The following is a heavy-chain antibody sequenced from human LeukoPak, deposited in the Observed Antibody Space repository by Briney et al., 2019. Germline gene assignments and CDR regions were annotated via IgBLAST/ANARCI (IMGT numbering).Heavy chain of an antibody. CDR1: GGSFDNEMFY. V-gene: IGHV4-39*01. J-gene: IGHJ5*02. CDR2: VHQRGNI. CDR3: ARQAGIGFDL. D-gene: IGHD3-10*01. Sequence: SETLSLTCTVSGGSFDNEMFYWDWIRQPPGKGLQWIASVHQRGNIYDNPSLKNRVIISLDTSKNQFFLTLSSVTAADVAVYYCARQAGIGFDLWGQGTLVGVSS.